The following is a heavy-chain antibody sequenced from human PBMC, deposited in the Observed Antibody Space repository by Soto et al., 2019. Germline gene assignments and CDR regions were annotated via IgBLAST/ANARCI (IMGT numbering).Heavy chain of an antibody. Sequence: EVQLVESGGGLVQPGGSLRLSCAASGFTYSSYSMNWVRQAPGKGVEWVSYISSSSSTIYYADSVKGRFITSRDNANNSLYLQMNSLRDEDTAVYYCARDTQDDFWSGYYRDYWGQGTLVTVSS. CDR3: ARDTQDDFWSGYYRDY. CDR1: GFTYSSYS. V-gene: IGHV3-48*02. D-gene: IGHD3-3*01. J-gene: IGHJ4*02. CDR2: ISSSSSTI.